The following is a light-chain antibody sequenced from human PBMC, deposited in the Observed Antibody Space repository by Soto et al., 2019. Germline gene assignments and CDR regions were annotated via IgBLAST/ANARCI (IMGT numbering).Light chain of an antibody. CDR3: LSYTSTNTRV. CDR1: SSDVGGYKY. CDR2: EVS. V-gene: IGLV2-14*01. Sequence: QSALTQPASVSGSPGQSITISCTGTSSDVGGYKYVSWYQHHPGKAPKLMIYEVSNRHSGVSNRFSGSKSGNTASLTISGLQAEDEADYYCLSYTSTNTRVFGGGTQLTVL. J-gene: IGLJ2*01.